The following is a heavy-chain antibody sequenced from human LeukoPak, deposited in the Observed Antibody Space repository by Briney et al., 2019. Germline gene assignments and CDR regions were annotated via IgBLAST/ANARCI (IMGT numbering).Heavy chain of an antibody. D-gene: IGHD3-3*01. CDR2: ISSSGSTI. J-gene: IGHJ4*02. V-gene: IGHV3-48*03. Sequence: GGSLRLSCAASGFTFSSYEMNWVRQAPGKGLEGVSYISSSGSTIYYADSVKGRFTISRDNAKNSLYLQMNSLRAEDTALYYCARGGITIFGVVTVLDYWGQGTLVTVSS. CDR3: ARGGITIFGVVTVLDY. CDR1: GFTFSSYE.